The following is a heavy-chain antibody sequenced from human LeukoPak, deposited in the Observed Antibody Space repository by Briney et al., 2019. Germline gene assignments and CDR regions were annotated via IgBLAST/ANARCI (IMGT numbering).Heavy chain of an antibody. V-gene: IGHV6-1*01. CDR2: TYYRSKWYN. CDR1: GDSVSSNSAA. J-gene: IGHJ4*02. D-gene: IGHD3-9*01. CDR3: ARTSDPDDILTGYYYRTTYFDY. Sequence: SQTLSLTCAISGDSVSSNSAAWNWIRQSPSRGLEWLGRTYYRSKWYNDYAVSVKSRITINPDTSKNQFSLQLNSVTPEDTAVYYCARTSDPDDILTGYYYRTTYFDYWGQGTLVTVSS.